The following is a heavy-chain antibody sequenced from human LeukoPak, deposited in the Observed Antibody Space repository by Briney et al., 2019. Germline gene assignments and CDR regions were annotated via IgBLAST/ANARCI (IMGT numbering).Heavy chain of an antibody. CDR3: ASGYYGSGVDAFDI. V-gene: IGHV3-33*01. D-gene: IGHD3-10*01. CDR2: IWYDGSNK. CDR1: GFTFSSYG. Sequence: PGGSLRLSCAASGFTFSSYGMHWVRQAPGKGLEWVAVIWYDGSNKYYADSVKGRFTISRDNSKNTLYLQMNSLRAEDTAVYYCASGYYGSGVDAFDIWGQGTMVTVSS. J-gene: IGHJ3*02.